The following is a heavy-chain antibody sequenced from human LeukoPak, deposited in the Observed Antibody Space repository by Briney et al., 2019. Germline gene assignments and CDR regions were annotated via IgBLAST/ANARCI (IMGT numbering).Heavy chain of an antibody. CDR1: GFTFSSYE. D-gene: IGHD2-21*02. Sequence: GGSLRLSCAASGFTFSSYEMNWVRQAPGKGLEWVSYISSSGSTIYYADSVKGRFTISRDNAKNSLYLQMNSLRAEDTALYYCAKAGVYCGGDCYSFNWFDPWGQGTLVTVSS. CDR3: AKAGVYCGGDCYSFNWFDP. J-gene: IGHJ5*02. V-gene: IGHV3-48*03. CDR2: ISSSGSTI.